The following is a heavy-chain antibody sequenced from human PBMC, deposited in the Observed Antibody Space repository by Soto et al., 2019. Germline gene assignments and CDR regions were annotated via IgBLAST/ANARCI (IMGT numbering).Heavy chain of an antibody. J-gene: IGHJ4*02. CDR1: GFNFHTYT. CDR3: ATGYCRSDNCHFTH. V-gene: IGHV3-48*02. Sequence: DVQLVESGGGLVKPGGSLRLSCAASGFNFHTYTMTWVRQAPGKGLDWFSYISGTSETIFYADSVKGRFTISRDNAKNSLYLQLNSLRDEETAVYYCATGYCRSDNCHFTHWGQGTLVTVSS. CDR2: ISGTSETI. D-gene: IGHD2-2*03.